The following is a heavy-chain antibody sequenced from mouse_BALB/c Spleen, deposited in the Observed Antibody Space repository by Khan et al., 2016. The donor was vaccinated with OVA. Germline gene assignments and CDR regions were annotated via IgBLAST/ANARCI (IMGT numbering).Heavy chain of an antibody. CDR2: ISYSGST. J-gene: IGHJ2*01. V-gene: IGHV3-2*02. CDR1: GYSITSYYA. CDR3: VRERVLLRYPGCVDY. D-gene: IGHD1-1*01. Sequence: EVKLMESGPGLLKPSQSLSLTCTVTGYSITSYYAWNWIRHFPGNKLEWMAFISYSGSTTYSPTLRIPLPITRDTSKNQFSLQLNCLTTEDTATYYWVRERVLLRYPGCVDYWGQGTTVTVSS.